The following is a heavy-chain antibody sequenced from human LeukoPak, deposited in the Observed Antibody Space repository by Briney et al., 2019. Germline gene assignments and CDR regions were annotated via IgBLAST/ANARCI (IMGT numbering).Heavy chain of an antibody. V-gene: IGHV1-18*01. Sequence: ASVNVSCKASGYTFTSYPISWVRQAPGQGLEWMGWITVYNGNTNYAQNLQGRVTMTTDTSTSTAYMELRSLRSEDTAVYYCASPSRIAKILGYCSGGSCYFDYWGQGTLVTVSS. CDR3: ASPSRIAKILGYCSGGSCYFDY. CDR2: ITVYNGNT. D-gene: IGHD2-15*01. CDR1: GYTFTSYP. J-gene: IGHJ4*02.